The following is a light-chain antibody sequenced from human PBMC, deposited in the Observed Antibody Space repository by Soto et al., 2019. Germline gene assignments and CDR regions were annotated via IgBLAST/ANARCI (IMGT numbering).Light chain of an antibody. Sequence: QSVLTQPPSASGTPGQRVTISCSGRSANIGSNTVNWYQQLPGTAPKCLIYSNNQRPSGVPDRFSGSKSGTSASLAISGLQSEDEAGYYCAAWDDSLNGWVFGGGTKLTVL. V-gene: IGLV1-44*01. CDR1: SANIGSNT. CDR3: AAWDDSLNGWV. CDR2: SNN. J-gene: IGLJ3*02.